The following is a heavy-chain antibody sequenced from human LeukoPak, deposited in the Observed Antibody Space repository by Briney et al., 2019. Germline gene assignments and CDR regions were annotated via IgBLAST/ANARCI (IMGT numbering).Heavy chain of an antibody. CDR2: ISRGSIT. D-gene: IGHD6-6*01. V-gene: IGHV3-23*01. Sequence: GGSLRLSCVASGFTFGTHAMSWVRQVPGKGLEWVSGISRGSITYYSDSVKGRFTISRDNAKNTLYLQMNSLRAEDTAVYYCARDSSSPYWYFNLWGRGTLVTVSS. J-gene: IGHJ2*01. CDR1: GFTFGTHA. CDR3: ARDSSSPYWYFNL.